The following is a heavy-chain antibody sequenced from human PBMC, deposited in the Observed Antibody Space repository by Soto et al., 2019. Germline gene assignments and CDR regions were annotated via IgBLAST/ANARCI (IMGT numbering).Heavy chain of an antibody. Sequence: EVQLVESGGGLAQPGRSLRLSCAASGFSFDDYAMRWVRQAPGNGLVWVSGISWDSGSIGYADSVKGRFTISRDNAKKSLYLQMNSLTAEDTAFYYCASGRGYDILTGYYPYFDYWGQGTLVTVSS. CDR3: ASGRGYDILTGYYPYFDY. CDR1: GFSFDDYA. CDR2: ISWDSGSI. V-gene: IGHV3-9*01. D-gene: IGHD3-9*01. J-gene: IGHJ4*02.